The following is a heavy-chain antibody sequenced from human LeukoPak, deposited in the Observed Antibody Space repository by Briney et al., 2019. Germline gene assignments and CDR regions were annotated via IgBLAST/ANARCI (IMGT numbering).Heavy chain of an antibody. CDR1: GYTFTGYY. V-gene: IGHV1-2*06. CDR2: INPNSGGT. J-gene: IGHJ4*02. Sequence: ASVKVSCKASGYTFTGYYMHWVRQAPGQGLEWMGRINPNSGGTNYAQKFQGRVTMTRDTSISTAYMELSRLRSDDTAVYYCARGGYYYDSSGYDGYWGQRTLVTVSS. CDR3: ARGGYYYDSSGYDGY. D-gene: IGHD3-22*01.